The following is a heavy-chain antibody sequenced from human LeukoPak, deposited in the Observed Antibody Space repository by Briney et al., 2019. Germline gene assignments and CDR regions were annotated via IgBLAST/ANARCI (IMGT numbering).Heavy chain of an antibody. D-gene: IGHD1-26*01. CDR3: ARNQQVGTDTDAFDI. Sequence: ASVKVSCKASGYTFTNYYIHWVRQAPGQGLEWMGIINPSGDSTTYAQQFQGRVTMTRDTSTSTVYMELSSLRSEDTAVYYCARNQQVGTDTDAFDIWGQGTMVTVSS. J-gene: IGHJ3*02. V-gene: IGHV1-46*01. CDR2: INPSGDST. CDR1: GYTFTNYY.